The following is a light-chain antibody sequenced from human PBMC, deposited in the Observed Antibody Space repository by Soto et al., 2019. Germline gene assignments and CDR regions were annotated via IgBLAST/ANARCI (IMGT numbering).Light chain of an antibody. CDR1: QSVSSK. Sequence: EIVMTQSPATLSVSPGERATLSCRASQSVSSKLAWYQQKPGQAPRLLIYGASTRATGIPARFSGSGSGTDFTLTISRLEPEDFAVYYCQQYGDSPLTFGGGTKVDIK. J-gene: IGKJ4*01. CDR2: GAS. V-gene: IGKV3-15*01. CDR3: QQYGDSPLT.